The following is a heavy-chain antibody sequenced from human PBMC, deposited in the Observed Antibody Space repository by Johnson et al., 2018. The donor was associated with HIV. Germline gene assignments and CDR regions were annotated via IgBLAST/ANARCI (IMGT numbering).Heavy chain of an antibody. CDR2: ISHDGSHK. V-gene: IGHV3-30*18. D-gene: IGHD3-22*01. CDR1: GFTFSS. J-gene: IGHJ3*02. Sequence: QVQLVESGGGVVQPGRSLRLSCAASGFTFSSMHWDRQAPGKGLEWVAVISHDGSHKYYADSVKGRFRLSRDNSKNTLYLQMNSLRAEDTSVYYCAKTRSYLYDRSGYYFGAVDIWGQGTMVTVSS. CDR3: AKTRSYLYDRSGYYFGAVDI.